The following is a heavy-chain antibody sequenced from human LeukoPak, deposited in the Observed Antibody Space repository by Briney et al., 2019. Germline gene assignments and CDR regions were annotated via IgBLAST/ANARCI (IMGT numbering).Heavy chain of an antibody. V-gene: IGHV1-2*02. CDR2: INPNSGGT. CDR3: ARDNDFWSGLYYFDY. J-gene: IGHJ4*02. D-gene: IGHD3-3*01. Sequence: ASVKLSCKASGYTFTGYYMHWVRQAPGQGLEWMGWINPNSGGTNYAQKFQGRVTMARDTSISTAYMELSRLRSDDTAVYYCARDNDFWSGLYYFDYWGQGTLVTVSS. CDR1: GYTFTGYY.